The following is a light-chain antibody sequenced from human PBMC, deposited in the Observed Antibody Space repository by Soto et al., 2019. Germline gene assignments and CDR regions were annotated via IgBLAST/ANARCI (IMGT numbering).Light chain of an antibody. Sequence: QSALTQPASVSGSPGQSITISCTGASGDFGGFNFVSWYQQHPGKGPQLLIYGVTNRPSGVSNRFSGSKSGNTASLTISGLQADDEAEYYCSSYTNSNTLPVFGTGTKLTVL. CDR1: SGDFGGFNF. J-gene: IGLJ1*01. CDR2: GVT. CDR3: SSYTNSNTLPV. V-gene: IGLV2-14*01.